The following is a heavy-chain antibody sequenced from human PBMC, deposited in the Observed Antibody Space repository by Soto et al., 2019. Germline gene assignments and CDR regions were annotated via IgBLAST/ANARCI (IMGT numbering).Heavy chain of an antibody. CDR3: ARLAVTSSTHFDY. D-gene: IGHD2-21*02. CDR2: IYPPDSDV. Sequence: GESLKISCKGSGYRFIAYWIGWVRQKPGEGLELMVIIYPPDSDVRYSPSFQGQVTISVDKSISTAYVQWSSLKASDTAIYYCARLAVTSSTHFDYWGQGTPVTVSS. V-gene: IGHV5-51*01. J-gene: IGHJ4*02. CDR1: GYRFIAYW.